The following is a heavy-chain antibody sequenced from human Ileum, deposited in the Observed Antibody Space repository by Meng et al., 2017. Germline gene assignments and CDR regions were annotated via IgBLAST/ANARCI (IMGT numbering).Heavy chain of an antibody. J-gene: IGHJ4*02. CDR1: GGSVSSDTYF. V-gene: IGHV4-61*01. CDR3: ATGSFSSDLPFDY. CDR2: IYFSGGT. Sequence: QGQLRGSGPGLVRPSETLSLTCTVSGGSVSSDTYFWSWIRQPPGKGLEWIGYIYFSGGTYYNPSLKSRVTISRDTSKKQFSLNLSSATAADTAVYYCATGSFSSDLPFDYWGQGTLVTVSS. D-gene: IGHD3-3*01.